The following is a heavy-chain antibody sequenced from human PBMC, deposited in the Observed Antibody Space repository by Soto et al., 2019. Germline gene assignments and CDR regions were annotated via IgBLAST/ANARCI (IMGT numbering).Heavy chain of an antibody. CDR2: IIPIFGTA. D-gene: IGHD1-26*01. CDR3: ARASYGGSYYPLFAY. J-gene: IGHJ4*02. Sequence: QVQLVQSGAEVKKPGSSVKVSCKASGGTFSNYAISWVRQAPGQGLEWMGGIIPIFGTANNAQKFQGRVTITADESTSTAYMELSSLRSEDTAVYYCARASYGGSYYPLFAYWGKGTLVTVSS. CDR1: GGTFSNYA. V-gene: IGHV1-69*01.